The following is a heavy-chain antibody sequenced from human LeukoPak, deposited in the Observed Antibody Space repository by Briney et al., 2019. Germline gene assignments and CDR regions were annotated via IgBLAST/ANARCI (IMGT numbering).Heavy chain of an antibody. V-gene: IGHV4-59*08. Sequence: PSETLSITCTVSGGTISSYYWSWIRQPPGKGLEWIGDIYYSGSTNYNPSLKSRVTISVDTSKNLFSLRLSSVTAADTAVYYSARLASGSYGPLTPFDYWGQGTLVTVSS. D-gene: IGHD1-26*01. CDR2: IYYSGST. CDR1: GGTISSYY. J-gene: IGHJ4*02. CDR3: ARLASGSYGPLTPFDY.